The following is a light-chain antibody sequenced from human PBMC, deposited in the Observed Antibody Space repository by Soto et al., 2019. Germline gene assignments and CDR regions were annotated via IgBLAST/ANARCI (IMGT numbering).Light chain of an antibody. J-gene: IGLJ2*01. V-gene: IGLV7-43*01. CDR2: STS. CDR1: TGAVTSGYY. CDR3: LLYYGGQLGV. Sequence: QTVVTQEPSLTVSPGGTVTLTCASSTGAVTSGYYPNWFQQKPGQAPRALIYSTSNKYSWTPARFSGSLLGGKAALTRSGVQPEDEAEYYCLLYYGGQLGVFGGGTKLTVL.